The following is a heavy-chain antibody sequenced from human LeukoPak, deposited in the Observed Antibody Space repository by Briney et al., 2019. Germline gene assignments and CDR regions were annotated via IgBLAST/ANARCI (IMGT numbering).Heavy chain of an antibody. CDR3: AGVLMVRGVIISWFDP. CDR2: INPNSGGT. CDR1: GYTFTGYY. V-gene: IGHV1-2*02. Sequence: ASVKVSCKASGYTFTGYYMHWVRQAPGQGLEWMGWINPNSGGTNYAQKFQGRVTMTRDTSISTAYMELSRLRSDDTAVYYCAGVLMVRGVIISWFDPWGQGTLVTVSS. D-gene: IGHD3-10*01. J-gene: IGHJ5*02.